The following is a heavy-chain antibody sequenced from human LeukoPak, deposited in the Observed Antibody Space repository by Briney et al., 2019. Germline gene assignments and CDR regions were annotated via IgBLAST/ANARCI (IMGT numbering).Heavy chain of an antibody. V-gene: IGHV1-2*02. CDR1: GYTFTGYY. J-gene: IGHJ4*02. D-gene: IGHD1-26*01. CDR2: INPNSGGT. CDR3: ARARWDRARYFDY. Sequence: WASVKVSCKASGYTFTGYYMHWVRQAPGQGLEWMGWINPNSGGTIYQGRVTMTRDTSISTAYMELSRLRSDDTAVYYCARARWDRARYFDYWGQGTLVTVSS.